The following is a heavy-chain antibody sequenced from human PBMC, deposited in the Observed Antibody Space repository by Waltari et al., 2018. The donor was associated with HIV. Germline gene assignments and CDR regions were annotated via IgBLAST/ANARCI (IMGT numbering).Heavy chain of an antibody. Sequence: EVQLFESGGGLVQPGGSLRLSCAASGCTFSSYAMSWVRQVTGKGVGWVFTIRGSGGSTYDADSGEGRLTISRDNSKNTLYLQMNSLSAEDTAVYYCAKDRPRNIRDAWGQGTLVTVSS. J-gene: IGHJ5*02. CDR2: IRGSGGST. CDR1: GCTFSSYA. V-gene: IGHV3-23*01. D-gene: IGHD2-2*02. CDR3: AKDRPRNIRDA.